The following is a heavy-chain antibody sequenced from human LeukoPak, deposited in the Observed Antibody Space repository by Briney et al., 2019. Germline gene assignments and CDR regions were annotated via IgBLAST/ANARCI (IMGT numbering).Heavy chain of an antibody. Sequence: SETLSLTCTVSGGSISSYHWSWIRQPPGKGLEWIGEINHSGSTNYNPSLKSRVTISVDTSKNQFSLKLSSVTAADTAVYYCARARRYSLNAFDIWGQGTMVTVSS. CDR1: GGSISSYH. CDR3: ARARRYSLNAFDI. V-gene: IGHV4-34*01. J-gene: IGHJ3*02. D-gene: IGHD5-18*01. CDR2: INHSGST.